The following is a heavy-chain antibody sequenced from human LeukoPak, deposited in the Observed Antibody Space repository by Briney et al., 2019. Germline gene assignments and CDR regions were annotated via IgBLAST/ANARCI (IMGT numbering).Heavy chain of an antibody. V-gene: IGHV4-30-4*01. CDR3: VREDDYSSGNWFDP. CDR1: GASISSGAYY. Sequence: PSQTLSLTCTVSGASISSGAYYWSWIRQPPGKGLEWIGYIYYSGNTYYNPSLKSRVTISADTSKNQFSLSLSSVTAADTAVYYCVREDDYSSGNWFDPWGQGTLVTVSS. D-gene: IGHD4-11*01. J-gene: IGHJ5*02. CDR2: IYYSGNT.